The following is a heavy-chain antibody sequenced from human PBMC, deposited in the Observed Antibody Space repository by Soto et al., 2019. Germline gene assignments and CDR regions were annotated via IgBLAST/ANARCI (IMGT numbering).Heavy chain of an antibody. CDR3: ARGATARTNYYYGLDD. J-gene: IGHJ6*02. CDR2: TRNKANSYTT. D-gene: IGHD1-1*01. V-gene: IGHV3-72*01. Sequence: GGSLRLSCAASGFTFSDHYMDWVRQAPGKGLEWVGRTRNKANSYTTEYAASVKGRFTISRDDSKNSLYLQMNSLKTEDTAVYYCARGATARTNYYYGLDDWGQGTTVTVSS. CDR1: GFTFSDHY.